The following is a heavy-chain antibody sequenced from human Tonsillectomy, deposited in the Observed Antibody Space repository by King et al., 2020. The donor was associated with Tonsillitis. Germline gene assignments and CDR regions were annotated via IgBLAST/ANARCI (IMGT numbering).Heavy chain of an antibody. CDR3: AGDSSGWPDY. CDR2: IYYSGST. V-gene: IGHV4-59*01. D-gene: IGHD6-19*01. CDR1: GGSISSYY. J-gene: IGHJ4*02. Sequence: HVQLQESGPGLVKPSETLSLTCTVSGGSISSYYWSWIRQPPGKGLEWIGYIYYSGSTNYNPSLKSRVTISVDTSKNQFSLKLSSVTAADTAVYYCAGDSSGWPDYWGQGTLVTVSS.